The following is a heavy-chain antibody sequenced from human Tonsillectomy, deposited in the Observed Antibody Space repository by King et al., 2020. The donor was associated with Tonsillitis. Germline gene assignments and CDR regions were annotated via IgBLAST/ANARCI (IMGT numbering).Heavy chain of an antibody. V-gene: IGHV3-23*04. CDR3: AKGSVAGSYYYYYVMDV. D-gene: IGHD6-19*01. J-gene: IGHJ6*02. Sequence: VQLVESGGGLVQPGGSLRLSCAASGFTISSYGVSWVRQAPGKGLEWVSVISGSAGSTYYADSVKGRFTISRDNSKNTLYLQMNSLRAEDTAVYYCAKGSVAGSYYYYYVMDVWGQGTTVTVSS. CDR1: GFTISSYG. CDR2: ISGSAGST.